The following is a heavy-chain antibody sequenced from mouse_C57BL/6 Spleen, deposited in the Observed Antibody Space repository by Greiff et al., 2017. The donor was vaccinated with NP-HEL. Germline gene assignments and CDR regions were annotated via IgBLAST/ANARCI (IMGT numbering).Heavy chain of an antibody. V-gene: IGHV1-42*01. Sequence: VQLQQSGPELVKPGASVKISCKASGYSFTGYYMNWVKQSPEKSLEWIGEINPSTGGTTYNQKFKAKATLTVDKSSSTAYMQLKSLTSEDSAVYYCARNYYGDAMDYWGQGTSVTVSS. J-gene: IGHJ4*01. CDR3: ARNYYGDAMDY. CDR2: INPSTGGT. D-gene: IGHD1-1*01. CDR1: GYSFTGYY.